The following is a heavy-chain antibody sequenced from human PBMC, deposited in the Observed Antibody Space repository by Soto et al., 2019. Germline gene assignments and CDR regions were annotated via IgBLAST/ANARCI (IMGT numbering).Heavy chain of an antibody. J-gene: IGHJ6*02. CDR3: ARSYYDFLTGYYNVPDYYYGMDV. D-gene: IGHD3-9*01. CDR1: GGSFSGYY. CDR2: INHSGST. Sequence: SETLSLTXAVYGGSFSGYYWSWIRQPPGKGLEWIGEINHSGSTNYNPSLKSRVTISVDTSKNQFSLKLSSVTAADTAVYYCARSYYDFLTGYYNVPDYYYGMDVWGQGTTVTVSS. V-gene: IGHV4-34*01.